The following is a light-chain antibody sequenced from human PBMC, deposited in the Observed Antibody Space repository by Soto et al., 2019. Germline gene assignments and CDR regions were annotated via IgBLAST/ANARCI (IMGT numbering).Light chain of an antibody. CDR1: QSVSSN. V-gene: IGKV3-15*01. Sequence: IVMTQSPATLSVSPGERATLSCRASQSVSSNLAWYQQKPGQAPRLLIYGASTRATGIPARFSGSGAGTDFTLTISSLEPEDFAVYYCQQYDNWPPITFGQGTRLEIK. CDR2: GAS. CDR3: QQYDNWPPIT. J-gene: IGKJ5*01.